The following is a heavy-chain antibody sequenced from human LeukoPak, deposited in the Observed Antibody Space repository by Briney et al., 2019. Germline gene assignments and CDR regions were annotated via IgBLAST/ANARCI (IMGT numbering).Heavy chain of an antibody. J-gene: IGHJ6*03. CDR3: AKATDFWSGYWWYYYMDV. D-gene: IGHD3-3*01. CDR2: ISSRSRDV. CDR1: GFIFSSYN. Sequence: SGGSLRLSCAASGFIFSSYNMNWVRQAPGKGLEWVSSISSRSRDVYYADSVKGRFTISRDNTKSSLFLQMDSLRAEDTAVYYCAKATDFWSGYWWYYYMDVWGKGTTVTVSS. V-gene: IGHV3-21*04.